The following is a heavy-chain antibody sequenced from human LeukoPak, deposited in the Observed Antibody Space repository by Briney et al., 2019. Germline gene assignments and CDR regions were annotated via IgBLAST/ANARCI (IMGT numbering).Heavy chain of an antibody. D-gene: IGHD3-10*01. V-gene: IGHV3-53*01. J-gene: IGHJ6*03. CDR2: IYSGGST. CDR3: AKYYYGSGSYYNPSYYYYMDV. Sequence: PGGSLRLSCAASGFTVSSNYMSWVRQAPGKGLEWVSVIYSGGSTYYADSVKGRFTISRDNSKNTLYLQMNSLRAEDTAVYYCAKYYYGSGSYYNPSYYYYMDVWGKGTTVTISS. CDR1: GFTVSSNY.